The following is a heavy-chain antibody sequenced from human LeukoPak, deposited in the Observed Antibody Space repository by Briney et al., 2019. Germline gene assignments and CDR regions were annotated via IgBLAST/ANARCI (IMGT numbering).Heavy chain of an antibody. CDR1: RFTFSSYS. D-gene: IGHD3-10*01. Sequence: GGSLRLSCAASRFTFSSYSMNWVRQARGKGLEWVSSITSSSRYIYYADSVKGRFTISRDNANNSLYLQMNSLRAEDTAVYYCARDLYGSGSTYYYYYYMDVWGKGTTVTISS. V-gene: IGHV3-21*01. CDR3: ARDLYGSGSTYYYYYYMDV. J-gene: IGHJ6*03. CDR2: ITSSSRYI.